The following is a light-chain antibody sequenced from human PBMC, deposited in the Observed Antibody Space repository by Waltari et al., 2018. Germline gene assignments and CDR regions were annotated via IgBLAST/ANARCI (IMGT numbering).Light chain of an antibody. V-gene: IGKV2-30*02. J-gene: IGKJ2*01. Sequence: VVMSHTRFSTPVTLEQLASIICRSSKSLLHIFGTTYLNWLQQSTVQGPSRLIYDVSNRDSGVQERFSGSGSGTDFTLKISRVEAEDVGIYYCMQGTHWPPTFGQGTKLEIK. CDR1: KSLLHIFGTTY. CDR3: MQGTHWPPT. CDR2: DVS.